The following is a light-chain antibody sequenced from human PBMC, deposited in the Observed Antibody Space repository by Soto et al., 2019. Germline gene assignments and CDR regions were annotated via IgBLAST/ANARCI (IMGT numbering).Light chain of an antibody. CDR3: QQYNTWPRT. CDR1: QNIKDY. V-gene: IGKV3-15*01. CDR2: GAS. J-gene: IGKJ1*01. Sequence: EIVMTQSPATLSMSPGERATLSCRASQNIKDYLAWFQQKPGQAPRLLIYGASTRATAIPGRFSGSGSGTEFTLSISSLQSEDFAVYYCQQYNTWPRTFGQGTKVETK.